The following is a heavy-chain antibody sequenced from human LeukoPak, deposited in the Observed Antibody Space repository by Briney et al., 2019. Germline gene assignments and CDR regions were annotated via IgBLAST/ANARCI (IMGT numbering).Heavy chain of an antibody. CDR3: AKDYCRGGNCPLPFFDS. Sequence: GGSLRLSCAASGFTFSSYTMSWVRQAPGKGLEWVANIKQDGSEKYYVDSVKGRFTISRDSSKNTLYLQMNSLRAEDTATYYCAKDYCRGGNCPLPFFDSWGQGTLVTVSS. V-gene: IGHV3-7*03. D-gene: IGHD2-15*01. CDR1: GFTFSSYT. J-gene: IGHJ4*02. CDR2: IKQDGSEK.